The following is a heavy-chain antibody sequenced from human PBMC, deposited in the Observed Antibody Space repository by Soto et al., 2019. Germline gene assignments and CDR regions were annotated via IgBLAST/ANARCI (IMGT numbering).Heavy chain of an antibody. CDR2: IYYSGST. Sequence: SETLSLTCTVSGGSISSGGYYWSWIRQHPGKGLEWIGYIYYSGSTYYNPSLKSRVTISVDTSKNQFSLKLSSVTAADTAVYYCARVSVTMVRGVNPWGQGTLVTVSS. J-gene: IGHJ5*02. CDR3: ARVSVTMVRGVNP. CDR1: GGSISSGGYY. V-gene: IGHV4-31*03. D-gene: IGHD3-10*01.